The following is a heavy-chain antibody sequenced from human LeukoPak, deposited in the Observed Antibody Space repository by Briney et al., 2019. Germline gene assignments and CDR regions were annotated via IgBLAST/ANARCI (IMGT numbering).Heavy chain of an antibody. V-gene: IGHV4-30-4*01. CDR1: GGSISSGDYY. D-gene: IGHD2-2*01. CDR2: IYYRGST. CDR3: ARERPAVGYCSSTRCYRWFDP. J-gene: IGHJ5*02. Sequence: PSETLSLTCTVSGGSISSGDYYWSWIRQPPGKGLEWIGYIYYRGSTYYNPSLKSRVIISVDTSKNQFSLKLSSVTAADTAVYYCARERPAVGYCSSTRCYRWFDPWGQGTVVTVSS.